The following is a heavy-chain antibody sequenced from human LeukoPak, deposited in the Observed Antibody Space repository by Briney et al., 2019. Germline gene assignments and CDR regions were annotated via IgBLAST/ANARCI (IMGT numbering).Heavy chain of an antibody. CDR3: ARDFSSSSTVYYYYYMDV. V-gene: IGHV4-4*07. D-gene: IGHD6-6*01. J-gene: IGHJ6*03. Sequence: PSETLSLTCTVSGGSISSYYWSWIRQPAGKGLEWIGRIYDSENTNYNPSLKSRVTMSVDTSKNQFSLKLSSVTAADTAIYYCARDFSSSSTVYYYYYMDVWGKGTTVTVSS. CDR1: GGSISSYY. CDR2: IYDSENT.